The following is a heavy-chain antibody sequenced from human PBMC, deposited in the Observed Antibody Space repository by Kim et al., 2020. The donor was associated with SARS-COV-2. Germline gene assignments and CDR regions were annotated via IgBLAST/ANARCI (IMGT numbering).Heavy chain of an antibody. CDR3: AKDLQFGGYSSGYPPDY. Sequence: GGSLRLSCAASGFTFSSYGMHWVRQAPGKGLEWVAVISYDGSNKYYADSVKGRFTISRDNSKNTLYLQMNSLRAEDTAVYYCAKDLQFGGYSSGYPPDYWGQGTLVTVSS. J-gene: IGHJ4*02. D-gene: IGHD6-19*01. CDR2: ISYDGSNK. CDR1: GFTFSSYG. V-gene: IGHV3-30*18.